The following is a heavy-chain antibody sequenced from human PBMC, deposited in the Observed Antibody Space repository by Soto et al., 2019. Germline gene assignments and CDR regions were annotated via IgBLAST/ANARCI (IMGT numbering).Heavy chain of an antibody. Sequence: ASVKVSCKASGYMFISYGINWVRQAPGQGLEWMGWISAYNGNTKYAQNLQGRATMTTDTSTSTAHMEMRSLRSDDTAVYYCVRDLDGSGSYYTDYWGPGTLVTV. CDR1: GYMFISYG. D-gene: IGHD3-10*01. J-gene: IGHJ4*02. CDR2: ISAYNGNT. CDR3: VRDLDGSGSYYTDY. V-gene: IGHV1-18*01.